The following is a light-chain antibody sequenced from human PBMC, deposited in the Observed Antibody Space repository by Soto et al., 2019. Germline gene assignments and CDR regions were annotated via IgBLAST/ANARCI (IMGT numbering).Light chain of an antibody. CDR3: AAWDDSLKGVV. Sequence: QSVLTQSPSASGIPGQRVTISCFGSTSNIGSNTVSWYQQLPGTAPKLLIYGNNQRPSGVPDRFSVSESGTSASLAISGLQSDDEADYYCAAWDDSLKGVVFGGGTKLTVL. CDR2: GNN. V-gene: IGLV1-44*01. CDR1: TSNIGSNT. J-gene: IGLJ2*01.